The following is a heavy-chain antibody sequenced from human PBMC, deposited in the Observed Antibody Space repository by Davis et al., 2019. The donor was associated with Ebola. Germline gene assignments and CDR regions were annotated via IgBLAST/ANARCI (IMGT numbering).Heavy chain of an antibody. CDR1: GASITTSGHY. CDR3: ARIRHTYFDL. Sequence: MPSETLSLTCTVSGASITTSGHYWGWIRQPPGKGLEWIGEIYHSGSTNYNPSLKSRVTISVDTSKNQFSLKVSSVTAADTAVYYCARIRHTYFDLWGRGTLVTVSS. V-gene: IGHV4-61*05. J-gene: IGHJ2*01. CDR2: IYHSGST.